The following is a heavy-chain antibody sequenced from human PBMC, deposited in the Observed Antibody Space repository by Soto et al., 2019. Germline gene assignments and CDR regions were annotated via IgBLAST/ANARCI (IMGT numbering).Heavy chain of an antibody. J-gene: IGHJ6*02. Sequence: QVQLVQSGAEVKKPGSSVKVSCKASGGTFSNYAITWVRQAPGQGLEWMGGFIPLFGTADYAQKFQGRVTITADESTNTAYMEMRSLKSEDTAVYYCARVPLGVGATTYTKYYYGMDVWGQGTTVTVSS. CDR3: ARVPLGVGATTYTKYYYGMDV. CDR1: GGTFSNYA. D-gene: IGHD1-26*01. V-gene: IGHV1-69*01. CDR2: FIPLFGTA.